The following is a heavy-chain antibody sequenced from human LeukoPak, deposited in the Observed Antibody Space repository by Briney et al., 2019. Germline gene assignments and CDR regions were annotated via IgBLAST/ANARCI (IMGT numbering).Heavy chain of an antibody. Sequence: ASVTVSCKASGYTFNSYDISWVRQAPGQGLEWMGWIKIYNGNTNYAQKFQGRVTMTTDTSTSTAYMEVKSLRSDDTAVYYCARDGRSNWFDPWGQGTLVTVSS. J-gene: IGHJ5*02. V-gene: IGHV1-18*01. CDR1: GYTFNSYD. CDR3: ARDGRSNWFDP. CDR2: IKIYNGNT.